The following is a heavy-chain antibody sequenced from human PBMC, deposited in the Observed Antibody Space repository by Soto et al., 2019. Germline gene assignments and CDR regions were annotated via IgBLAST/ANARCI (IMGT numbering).Heavy chain of an antibody. CDR3: ARGSGSYYYGMDV. CDR2: IYHSGST. J-gene: IGHJ6*02. D-gene: IGHD1-26*01. CDR1: GGSISSSNW. V-gene: IGHV4-4*02. Sequence: SETLSLTCAVSGGSISSSNWWGWVRQPPGKGLEWIGEIYHSGSTNYNPSLKSQVPILVDKSKDQFSLKLSSVTAADTAVYYCARGSGSYYYGMDVWGQGTTVTVSS.